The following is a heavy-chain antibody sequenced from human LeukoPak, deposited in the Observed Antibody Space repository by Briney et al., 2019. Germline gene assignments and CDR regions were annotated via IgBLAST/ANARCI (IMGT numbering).Heavy chain of an antibody. Sequence: SETLSLTCTVSGGSISSGGYYWSWIRQHPGKGLEWIGYIYYSGSTYYNPSLKSRVTISVDTSKNQFSLKLSSVTAADTAVYYCARATMVRGPVGWFDPWGQGTLVTVSS. J-gene: IGHJ5*02. CDR3: ARATMVRGPVGWFDP. CDR1: GGSISSGGYY. CDR2: IYYSGST. D-gene: IGHD3-10*01. V-gene: IGHV4-31*03.